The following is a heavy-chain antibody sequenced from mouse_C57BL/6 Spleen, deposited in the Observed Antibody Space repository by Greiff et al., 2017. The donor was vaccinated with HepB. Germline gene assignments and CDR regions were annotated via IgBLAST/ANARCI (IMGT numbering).Heavy chain of an antibody. CDR2: IRNKANNHAT. V-gene: IGHV6-6*01. D-gene: IGHD1-1*01. CDR3: TTSYYYGSSPFDY. CDR1: GFTFSDAW. Sequence: EVQVVESGGGLVQPGGSMKLSCAASGFTFSDAWMDWVRQSPEKGLEWVAEIRNKANNHATYYAESVKGRFTISRDDSKSSVYLQMNSLRAEDTGIYYCTTSYYYGSSPFDYWGQGTTLTVSS. J-gene: IGHJ2*01.